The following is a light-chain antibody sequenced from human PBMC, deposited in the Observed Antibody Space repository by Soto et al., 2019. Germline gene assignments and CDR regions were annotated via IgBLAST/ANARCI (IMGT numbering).Light chain of an antibody. CDR2: DDS. CDR1: NIGRKS. V-gene: IGLV3-21*02. J-gene: IGLJ1*01. CDR3: AAWDDNLSGFYV. Sequence: SYELTQPPSVSVAPGQTARVTCGGSNIGRKSVHWYQQKPGQAPVLVVYDDSDRPSGIPERFSGSKSGTSASLAISGLQSEDEAEYYCAAWDDNLSGFYVFGTGTKVTVL.